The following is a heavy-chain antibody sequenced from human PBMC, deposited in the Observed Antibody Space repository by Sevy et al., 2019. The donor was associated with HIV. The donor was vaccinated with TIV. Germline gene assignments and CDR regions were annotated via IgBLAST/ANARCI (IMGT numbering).Heavy chain of an antibody. V-gene: IGHV4-59*01. D-gene: IGHD6-19*01. CDR1: TGYINNYY. CDR3: ARAEYGHSRGWYSWLDA. J-gene: IGHJ5*02. Sequence: SETLSLTCTVSTGYINNYYWTWVRQSPGKGLEWIGCIYYRGNTKYNPSLESRVSMSIDTNKEQFSLTLTSVTGADSAIYYCARAEYGHSRGWYSWLDAWGQGILVTVSS. CDR2: IYYRGNT.